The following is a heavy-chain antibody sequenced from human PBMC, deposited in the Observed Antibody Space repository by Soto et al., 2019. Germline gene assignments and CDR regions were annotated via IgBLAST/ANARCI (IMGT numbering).Heavy chain of an antibody. CDR2: INHSGRT. V-gene: IGHV4-34*01. CDR1: GGSFSGYY. Sequence: SEPLSLGCAFYGGSFSGYYWSWIRQPPGKGRELIGEINHSGRTNYNTSLKSRVTISVDTSKNKFSLKLSSVTAADRAVYYCASLGGPMRGYYGMDVWGQGTTVTDS. D-gene: IGHD3-16*01. J-gene: IGHJ6*01. CDR3: ASLGGPMRGYYGMDV.